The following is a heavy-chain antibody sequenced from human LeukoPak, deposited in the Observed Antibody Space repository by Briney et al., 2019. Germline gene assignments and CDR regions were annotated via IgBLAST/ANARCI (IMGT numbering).Heavy chain of an antibody. J-gene: IGHJ4*02. V-gene: IGHV4-39*01. D-gene: IGHD7-27*01. CDR2: IYYSGST. CDR3: ARLRRSNWGGLDY. Sequence: QPSETLSLTCTVSGGSISSSSYYWGWIRQPPGKGLEWIGSIYYSGSTYYNPSLKSRVTISVDTSKNQFSLKLSSVTAADTAVYYCARLRRSNWGGLDYWGQGTLVTVSS. CDR1: GGSISSSSYY.